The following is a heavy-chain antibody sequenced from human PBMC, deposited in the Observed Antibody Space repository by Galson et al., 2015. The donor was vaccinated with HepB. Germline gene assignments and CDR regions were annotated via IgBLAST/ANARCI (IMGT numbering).Heavy chain of an antibody. CDR1: GFSFSDYY. V-gene: IGHV3-11*06. Sequence: SLRLSCAASGFSFSDYYMSWIRQAPGKGLEWLSYISSNTIYTNYADSVKGRFTVSRDNVKNSISLQMNRLSVEDTAIYYCARVADSDYGDHSHFDSWGQETLVTVSS. D-gene: IGHD4-17*01. J-gene: IGHJ4*02. CDR2: ISSNTIYT. CDR3: ARVADSDYGDHSHFDS.